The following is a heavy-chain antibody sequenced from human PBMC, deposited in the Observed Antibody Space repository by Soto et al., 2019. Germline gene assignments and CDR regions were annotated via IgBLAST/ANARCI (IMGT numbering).Heavy chain of an antibody. CDR1: GGTFSSYA. CDR3: ARSRGYCSGGSCGAFDI. Sequence: ASVKVSCKASGGTFSSYAISWLRQAPGQGLEWMGGIIPIFGTANYAQKFQGRVTITADKSTSTAYMELSSLRSEDTAVYYCARSRGYCSGGSCGAFDIWGQGTMVTVSS. D-gene: IGHD2-15*01. J-gene: IGHJ3*02. V-gene: IGHV1-69*06. CDR2: IIPIFGTA.